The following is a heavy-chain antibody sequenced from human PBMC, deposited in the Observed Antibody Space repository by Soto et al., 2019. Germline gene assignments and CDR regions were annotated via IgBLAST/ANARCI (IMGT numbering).Heavy chain of an antibody. V-gene: IGHV1-3*01. CDR1: GYTFTSYA. CDR3: ARETGGLWFGESPTGDV. CDR2: INAGNGNT. D-gene: IGHD3-10*01. Sequence: QVPLVQSGAEVKKPGASVKVSCKASGYTFTSYAMHWVRQAPGQRLEWMGWINAGNGNTKYSQKFQGRVTITRDTSASTAYMELSSLRSEDTAVYYCARETGGLWFGESPTGDVWGQGTTVTVSS. J-gene: IGHJ6*02.